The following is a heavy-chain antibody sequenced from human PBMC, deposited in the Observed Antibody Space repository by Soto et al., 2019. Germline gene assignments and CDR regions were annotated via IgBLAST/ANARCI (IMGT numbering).Heavy chain of an antibody. V-gene: IGHV4-4*02. D-gene: IGHD4-17*01. CDR1: GGSIISPNW. CDR2: IFHTGST. CDR3: ARDDGNYYFFDT. Sequence: QVYLRESGPGLVKPSGTLSLTCTVSGGSIISPNWWSWVRQPPGKGLEWIGDIFHTGSTNLHSSLKSRVTFSVDKSENQFSLNLTSVTAADTAVYYCARDDGNYYFFDTWGQGTLVTVSS. J-gene: IGHJ5*02.